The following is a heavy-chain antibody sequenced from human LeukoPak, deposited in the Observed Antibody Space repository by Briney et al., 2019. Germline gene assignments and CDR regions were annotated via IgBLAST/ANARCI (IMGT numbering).Heavy chain of an antibody. CDR3: AKKEGGIALFSAFDY. CDR2: ISGSGGST. CDR1: GFTFSSYA. V-gene: IGHV3-23*01. Sequence: GGSLRLSCAASGFTFSSYAMSWVRQAPGKGLEWVSAISGSGGSTYYADSVKGRFTISRDNSKNTLYLQMNSLRAEGTAVYYRAKKEGGIALFSAFDYWGQGTLVTVSS. D-gene: IGHD6-13*01. J-gene: IGHJ4*02.